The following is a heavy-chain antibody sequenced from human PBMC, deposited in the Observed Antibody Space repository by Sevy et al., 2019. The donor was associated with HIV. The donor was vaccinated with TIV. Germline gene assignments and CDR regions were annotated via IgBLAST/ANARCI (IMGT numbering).Heavy chain of an antibody. D-gene: IGHD5-12*01. Sequence: GESLKISCKGSGYTFTNYWIGWVRQMPGKGLGWMGLIYPGDSDTRYSPSFQGQVTISADKSISTAYLQWSSLKASDTAIYYCVRHPGVATLYFDYWGQRILVTVSS. J-gene: IGHJ4*02. CDR1: GYTFTNYW. CDR3: VRHPGVATLYFDY. V-gene: IGHV5-51*01. CDR2: IYPGDSDT.